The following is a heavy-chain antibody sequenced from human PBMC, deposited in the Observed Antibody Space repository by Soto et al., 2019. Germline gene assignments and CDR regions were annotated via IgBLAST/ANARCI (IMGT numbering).Heavy chain of an antibody. CDR1: GFTFSSCT. CDR3: SGCSGGACHQNYGMDV. D-gene: IGHD2-15*01. J-gene: IGHJ6*02. CDR2: ISPSTSHI. V-gene: IGHV3-21*01. Sequence: EVHLVESGGGLVKPGGSLRLSCAVSGFTFSSCTMNWVRQAPGKGLEWVSSISPSTSHIYYADSVKGRFTISRDNAKNSLFLQMILLRAEDTAVYYCSGCSGGACHQNYGMDVWGQGTTVTVSS.